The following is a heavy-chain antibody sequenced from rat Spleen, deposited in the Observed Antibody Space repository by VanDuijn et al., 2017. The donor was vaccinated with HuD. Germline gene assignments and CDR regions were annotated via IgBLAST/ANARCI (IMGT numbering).Heavy chain of an antibody. V-gene: IGHV5-29*01. CDR2: ISSDGRRN. D-gene: IGHD5-1*01. J-gene: IGHJ2*01. Sequence: EVQLVESDGGLVQPGRSLKLSCAASGFTFSDYYMAWVRQAPTKGLEWVATISSDGRRNYYRDSMKGRFTISRDNEKSTLYLQMDSLRSEDTATYYCARHGIXGGYFDXWGHGVXVTVSS. CDR3: ARHGIXGGYFDX. CDR1: GFTFSDYY.